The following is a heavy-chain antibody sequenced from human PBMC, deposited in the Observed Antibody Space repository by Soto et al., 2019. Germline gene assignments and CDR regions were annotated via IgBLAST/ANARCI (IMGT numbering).Heavy chain of an antibody. V-gene: IGHV1-46*01. J-gene: IGHJ5*02. CDR1: GYTFTSYY. D-gene: IGHD4-17*01. CDR3: ARVLRVNWFDP. CDR2: INPSGGST. Sequence: ASVKVSCKASGYTFTSYYMHWVRQAPGQGLEWMGIINPSGGSTSYAQKLQGRVTMTRDTSTSTVYMELSSLRSEDTAVYYCARVLRVNWFDPWGQGTLVTVSS.